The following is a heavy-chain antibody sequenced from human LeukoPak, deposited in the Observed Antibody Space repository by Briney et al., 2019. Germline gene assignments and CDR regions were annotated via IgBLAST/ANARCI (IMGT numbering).Heavy chain of an antibody. J-gene: IGHJ3*01. CDR3: ARESVSQDGLFGL. D-gene: IGHD5-24*01. Sequence: PSQTLSLTCTVSGGSISSGSDFWTWIRQPAGEELEWVGRIFTSGATNYNSSLKSRLIISVDTSQNQFSLKLSPVTAADTAVYYCARESVSQDGLFGLWGQGTMVTVSS. CDR1: GGSISSGSDF. CDR2: IFTSGAT. V-gene: IGHV4-61*02.